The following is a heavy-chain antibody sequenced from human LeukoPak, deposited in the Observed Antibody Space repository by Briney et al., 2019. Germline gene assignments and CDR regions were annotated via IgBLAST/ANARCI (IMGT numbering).Heavy chain of an antibody. V-gene: IGHV4-4*07. CDR1: GGSISSYY. CDR2: IYTSGST. Sequence: SETLSLTCTVSGGSISSYYWSWIRQPAGKGLEWIGRIYTSGSTNCNPSLKSRVTMSVDTSKNQFSLKLSSVTAADTAVYYCARGDYYDSSGYQSPSFDYWGQGTLVTVSS. J-gene: IGHJ4*02. D-gene: IGHD3-22*01. CDR3: ARGDYYDSSGYQSPSFDY.